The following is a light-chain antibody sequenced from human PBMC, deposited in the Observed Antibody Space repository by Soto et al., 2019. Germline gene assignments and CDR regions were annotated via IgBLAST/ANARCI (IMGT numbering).Light chain of an antibody. CDR1: SIDVGSHNL. CDR2: EVS. CDR3: CSYGGSRAV. V-gene: IGLV2-23*02. J-gene: IGLJ7*01. Sequence: QSALTQPASVSGSPGQSITISCTVTSIDVGSHNLVSWYQQHPGQAPKLMIYEVSKRPLGVSARFSASKSGNTASLTIPGLQAEDEADYYCCSYGGSRAVFGGGTQLTVL.